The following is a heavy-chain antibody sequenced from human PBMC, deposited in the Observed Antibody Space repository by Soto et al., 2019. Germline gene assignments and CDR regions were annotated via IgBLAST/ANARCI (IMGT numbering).Heavy chain of an antibody. J-gene: IGHJ4*02. CDR1: GFSLRSYS. Sequence: EVQLEEYGVGLVQQGGSLRLSCAASGFSLRSYSMNWVRKAPGKGREWLAAISSSSYTIYYAESVKGRFTISRDNARNSLYLQKDHLRTEDTGGDYCARELKYCSNGVCYPYFNSWGQGTLVTVSS. CDR2: ISSSSYTI. D-gene: IGHD2-8*01. V-gene: IGHV3-48*04. CDR3: ARELKYCSNGVCYPYFNS.